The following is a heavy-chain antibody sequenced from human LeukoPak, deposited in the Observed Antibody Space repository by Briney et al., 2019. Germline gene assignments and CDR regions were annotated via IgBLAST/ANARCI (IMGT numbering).Heavy chain of an antibody. D-gene: IGHD5-12*01. V-gene: IGHV3-20*04. J-gene: IGHJ4*02. Sequence: GGSLRLSCAASGFTFSSYWMHWVRQAPGKGLEWVSGINWNGGSTGYADSVKGRFTISRDNAKNSLYPQMNSLRAEDTALYYCARDLRLYSGYDSPFDYWGQGTLVTVSS. CDR2: INWNGGST. CDR1: GFTFSSYW. CDR3: ARDLRLYSGYDSPFDY.